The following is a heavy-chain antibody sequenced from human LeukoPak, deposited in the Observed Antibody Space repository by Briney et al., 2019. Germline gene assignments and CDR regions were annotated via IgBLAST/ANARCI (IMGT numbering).Heavy chain of an antibody. J-gene: IGHJ4*02. D-gene: IGHD5-18*01. V-gene: IGHV4-39*01. CDR3: ARRVYGYPIDY. CDR2: IYYSGST. Sequence: DWIVSIYYSGSTYYTPSRKSRVTISVNTAKNQFSLKLSSVTAADTAVYYCARRVYGYPIDYWGQGTLVTVSS.